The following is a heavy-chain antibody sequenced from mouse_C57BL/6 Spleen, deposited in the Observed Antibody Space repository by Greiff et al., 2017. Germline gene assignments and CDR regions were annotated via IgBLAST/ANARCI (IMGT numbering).Heavy chain of an antibody. J-gene: IGHJ1*03. Sequence: QVQLQQSGAELVRPGASVTLSCKASGYTFTDYEMHWVKQTPVHGLEWIGAIDPETGGTAYNQKFKGEAILTADKSYSTAYMELRSLTSEDSAVYYCTNPYGSSFHWYFDVWGTGTTVTVAS. D-gene: IGHD1-1*01. CDR3: TNPYGSSFHWYFDV. V-gene: IGHV1-15*01. CDR1: GYTFTDYE. CDR2: IDPETGGT.